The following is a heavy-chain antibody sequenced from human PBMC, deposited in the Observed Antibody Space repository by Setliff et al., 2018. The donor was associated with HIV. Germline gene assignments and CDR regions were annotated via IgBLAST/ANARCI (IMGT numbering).Heavy chain of an antibody. CDR1: GGAFSEYY. J-gene: IGHJ3*02. CDR3: AGRYGGSFYYAFDM. D-gene: IGHD2-15*01. CDR2: INHSGGT. V-gene: IGHV4-34*01. Sequence: LSLTCAVYGGAFSEYYWSWIRQSPGKGLQWIGEINHSGGTNYIESLKSRVSISVDTSKNQFSLKLKSVTAADTALYYCAGRYGGSFYYAFDMWGQGTMVT.